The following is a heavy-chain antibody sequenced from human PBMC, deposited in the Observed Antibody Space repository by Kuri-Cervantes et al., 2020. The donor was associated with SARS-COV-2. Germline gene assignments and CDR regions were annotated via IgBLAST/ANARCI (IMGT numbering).Heavy chain of an antibody. CDR2: INHSGST. J-gene: IGHJ5*02. V-gene: IGHV4-34*01. CDR3: ARGVAARLNWFDP. Sequence: SETLSLTCAVYGGSFSGYYWSWIRQPPGKGLEWIGEINHSGSTNYNPSLKSRVTISVDTSKNQFSLKLSSVTAADTAVYYCARGVAARLNWFDPWGQGTLVTVSS. D-gene: IGHD6-6*01. CDR1: GGSFSGYY.